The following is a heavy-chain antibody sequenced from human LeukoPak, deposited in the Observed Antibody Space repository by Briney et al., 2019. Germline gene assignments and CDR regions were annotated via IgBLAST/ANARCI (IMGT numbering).Heavy chain of an antibody. V-gene: IGHV1-18*01. CDR2: ISAYNGNT. CDR1: GGTFSSYA. J-gene: IGHJ5*02. CDR3: ARITMVRGVNNWFDP. D-gene: IGHD3-10*01. Sequence: ASVKVSCKASGGTFSSYAISWVRQAPGQGLEWMGWISAYNGNTNYAQKLQGRVTMTTDTSTSTAYMELRSLRSDDTAVYYCARITMVRGVNNWFDPWGQGTLVTVSS.